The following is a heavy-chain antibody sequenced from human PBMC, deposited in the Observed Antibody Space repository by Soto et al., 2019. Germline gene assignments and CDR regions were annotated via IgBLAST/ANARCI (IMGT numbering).Heavy chain of an antibody. CDR3: ARLGPDYDYDSSGFYY. V-gene: IGHV5-51*01. CDR1: GYSFTSYW. J-gene: IGHJ4*02. CDR2: IFPADSDT. D-gene: IGHD3-22*01. Sequence: PGESLKISCKGSGYSFTSYWIGWVRQMPGKGLEWMGIIFPADSDTRYSPSFRGQVTFSADKSITTAYLQWSSLKASDTAMYYCARLGPDYDYDSSGFYYWGQGTLVTVSS.